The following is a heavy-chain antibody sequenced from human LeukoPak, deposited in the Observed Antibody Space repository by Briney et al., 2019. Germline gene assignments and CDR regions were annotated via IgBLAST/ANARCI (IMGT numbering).Heavy chain of an antibody. J-gene: IGHJ5*02. CDR3: ARAGSSSSDNWFDP. Sequence: ASVKVSCKASGDTFSNYALNWVRQATGQGLEWMGWMNPNSGNTGYAQKFQGRVTITRNTSISTAYMELSSLRSEDTAVYYCARAGSSSSDNWFDPWGQGTLVTVSS. CDR1: GDTFSNYA. V-gene: IGHV1-8*03. CDR2: MNPNSGNT. D-gene: IGHD6-6*01.